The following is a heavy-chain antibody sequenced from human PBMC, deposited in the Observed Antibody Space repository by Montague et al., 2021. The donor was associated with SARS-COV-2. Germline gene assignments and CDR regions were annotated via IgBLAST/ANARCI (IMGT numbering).Heavy chain of an antibody. V-gene: IGHV4-59*01. CDR3: ARHGGNDAFDI. Sequence: SETLSLTCTASGGSIGAYYWSWIRQPPGKGLEWIGYIDNSRSTNHNPSLESRVTMSVDTSKNQFSLKLNSVTAADTAVYYCARHGGNDAFDIWGRGTMVTVSS. CDR1: GGSIGAYY. CDR2: IDNSRST. J-gene: IGHJ3*02. D-gene: IGHD4-23*01.